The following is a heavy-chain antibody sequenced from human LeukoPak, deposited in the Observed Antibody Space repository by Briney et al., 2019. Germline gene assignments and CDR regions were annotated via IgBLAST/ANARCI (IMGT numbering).Heavy chain of an antibody. D-gene: IGHD5-24*01. V-gene: IGHV3-30*03. CDR2: ISYDGSNK. J-gene: IGHJ4*02. Sequence: GGSLRLSCAASGFTFSSYGMHWVRQAPGKGLEWVAVISYDGSNKYYADSVKGRFTISRDNSKNTLYLQMNSLRAEDTAVYYCAREGGRRDGYNFDYWGQGTLVTVSS. CDR3: AREGGRRDGYNFDY. CDR1: GFTFSSYG.